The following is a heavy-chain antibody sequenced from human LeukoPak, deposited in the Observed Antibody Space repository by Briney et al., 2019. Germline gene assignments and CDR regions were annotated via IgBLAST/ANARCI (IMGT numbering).Heavy chain of an antibody. CDR1: GFTFSSYG. CDR2: IWYDGSNK. Sequence: GGSLRLSCSASGFTFSSYGMHWVRQAPGKGLEWVAVIWYDGSNKYYADSVKGRFTISRDNSKNTLYLQMNSLGGEDTAVYYCARDRGYFDYFDYWSQGTLVTVSS. D-gene: IGHD3-9*01. CDR3: ARDRGYFDYFDY. V-gene: IGHV3-33*01. J-gene: IGHJ4*02.